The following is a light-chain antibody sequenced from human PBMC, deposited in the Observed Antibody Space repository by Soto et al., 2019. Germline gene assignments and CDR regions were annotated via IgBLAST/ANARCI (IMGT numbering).Light chain of an antibody. CDR1: QSISSY. Sequence: DIQMTQSPSSLSASVGDRVTITCRASQSISSYLNWYQQRPGKAPNLPIYSASSLQSGVPSRFSGSGSGTDFTLTINSLQPEDFATYYCQQSYSIPLTFGPGTKVDIK. V-gene: IGKV1-39*01. J-gene: IGKJ3*01. CDR2: SAS. CDR3: QQSYSIPLT.